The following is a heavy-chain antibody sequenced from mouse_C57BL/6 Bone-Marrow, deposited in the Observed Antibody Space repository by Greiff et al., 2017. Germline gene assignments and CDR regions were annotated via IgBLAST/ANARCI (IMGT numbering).Heavy chain of an antibody. CDR3: TNYDYDGYWYFDV. V-gene: IGHV1-5*01. D-gene: IGHD2-4*01. J-gene: IGHJ1*03. CDR2: IYPGNSDT. CDR1: GYTFTSYW. Sequence: EVQLQQSGTVLARPGASVKMSCKTSGYTFTSYWMHWVKQRPGQGLEWIGAIYPGNSDTSYNQKFKGKAKLTAVTSASTAYMELSSLTTEDSAVSYCTNYDYDGYWYFDVWGTGTTVTVSS.